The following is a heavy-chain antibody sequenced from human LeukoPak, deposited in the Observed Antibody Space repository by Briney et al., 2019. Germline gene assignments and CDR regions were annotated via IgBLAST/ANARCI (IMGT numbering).Heavy chain of an antibody. V-gene: IGHV3-21*04. J-gene: IGHJ4*02. CDR3: ARPYSSSSNYFDY. CDR1: GFTFSSYS. Sequence: GGSLRLSCAASGFTFSSYSMNWVRQAPGKGLEWVSSISSSSYIYYADSVKGRFTISRDNAKNSLYLQMNSLRAEDTAVYYCARPYSSSSNYFDYWGQGTLVTVSS. D-gene: IGHD6-13*01. CDR2: ISSSSYI.